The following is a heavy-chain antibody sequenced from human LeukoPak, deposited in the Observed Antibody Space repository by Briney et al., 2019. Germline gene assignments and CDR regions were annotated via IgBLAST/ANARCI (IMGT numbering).Heavy chain of an antibody. V-gene: IGHV4-59*08. CDR3: ARLDSSSWDYYYYMDV. J-gene: IGHJ6*03. Sequence: SETLSLTCTVSGGSISSYYWSWIRQPPGKGLEWIGYIYYSGSTNYNPSLKSRVTISVDTSKNQFSLKLSSVTAADTAVYYCARLDSSSWDYYYYMDVWGKGTTVTVSS. CDR2: IYYSGST. D-gene: IGHD6-13*01. CDR1: GGSISSYY.